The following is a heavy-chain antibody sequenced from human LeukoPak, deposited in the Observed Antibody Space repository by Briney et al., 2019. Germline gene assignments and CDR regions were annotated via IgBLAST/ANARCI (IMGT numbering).Heavy chain of an antibody. V-gene: IGHV4-4*07. CDR3: GRDRGSSHFDY. Sequence: KPSEALSLTCTVSGGSISSYYWSWIRQPAGKGLEWIGRIYTSGSTNYNPSLKSRVTMSVDTSKDQFSLKLSSVTAADRAVYYCGRDRGSSHFDYGGQEPLATFS. CDR1: GGSISSYY. J-gene: IGHJ4*02. D-gene: IGHD1-26*01. CDR2: IYTSGST.